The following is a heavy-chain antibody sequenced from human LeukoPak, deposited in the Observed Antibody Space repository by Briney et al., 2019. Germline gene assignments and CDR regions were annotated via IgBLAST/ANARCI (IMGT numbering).Heavy chain of an antibody. CDR1: GYTLTELS. CDR3: ARVQLNSYYYYYMDV. D-gene: IGHD2-2*01. Sequence: ASVNVSCKVYGYTLTELSMHWVRQAPGKGLEWMGGFDPEDGETIYAQKLQGRVTMTTDTSTGTAYMELRSLRSDDTAVYYCARVQLNSYYYYYMDVWGKGTTVTVSS. J-gene: IGHJ6*03. V-gene: IGHV1-24*01. CDR2: FDPEDGET.